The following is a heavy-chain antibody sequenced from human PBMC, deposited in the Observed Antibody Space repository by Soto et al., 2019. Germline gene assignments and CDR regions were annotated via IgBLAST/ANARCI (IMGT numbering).Heavy chain of an antibody. CDR3: AGERIAARPSYYYGMDV. CDR2: IYYSGST. J-gene: IGHJ6*02. CDR1: GGSISSSSYY. V-gene: IGHV4-39*01. D-gene: IGHD6-6*01. Sequence: SETLSLTCTVSGGSISSSSYYWGWIRQPPGKGLEWIGSIYYSGSTYYNPSLKSRVTISVDTSKNQFSLKLSSVTAADTAVYYCAGERIAARPSYYYGMDVWGQGTTVTVSS.